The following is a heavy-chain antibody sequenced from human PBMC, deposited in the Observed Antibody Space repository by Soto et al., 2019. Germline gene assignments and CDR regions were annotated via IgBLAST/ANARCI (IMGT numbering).Heavy chain of an antibody. J-gene: IGHJ4*02. D-gene: IGHD5-12*01. CDR1: GGSISSYY. Sequence: ASETLSLTCTVSGGSISSYYWSWIRQPPGKGLEWIGYIYYSGSTNYNPSLRSRVTISVDTSKNQFSLKLSSVTAADTAVYYCARTYSGYDYYFDYWGQGTLVTVSS. V-gene: IGHV4-59*01. CDR2: IYYSGST. CDR3: ARTYSGYDYYFDY.